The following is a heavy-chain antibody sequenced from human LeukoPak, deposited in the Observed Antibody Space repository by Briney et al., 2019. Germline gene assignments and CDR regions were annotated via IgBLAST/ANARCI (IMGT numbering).Heavy chain of an antibody. J-gene: IGHJ6*03. CDR2: ISWNSGNI. D-gene: IGHD7-27*01. CDR1: GFSFEDYA. Sequence: GGSLRLSCAASGFSFEDYALHWVRQGPGKGLEWVSGISWNSGNIGYADSVKGRFTISRDNAKNFLYLQMNSLTAEEMALYYCAKDISPNWGPYMDVWGTGTTVTVSS. V-gene: IGHV3-9*03. CDR3: AKDISPNWGPYMDV.